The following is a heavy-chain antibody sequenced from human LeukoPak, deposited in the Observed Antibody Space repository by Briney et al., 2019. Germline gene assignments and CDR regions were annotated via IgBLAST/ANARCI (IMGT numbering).Heavy chain of an antibody. CDR1: GFTLSILG. D-gene: IGHD3-9*01. Sequence: GGSLRLSCAASGFTLSILGVFWVRQAPGKGLEGVSAICGSGGSTYYADSVKGRFTISRDNSKHSLYLQVNSLRAEDTAVYYCAKCILTGYYKGYMDVWGKATKVTIS. CDR3: AKCILTGYYKGYMDV. J-gene: IGHJ6*03. CDR2: ICGSGGST. V-gene: IGHV3-23*01.